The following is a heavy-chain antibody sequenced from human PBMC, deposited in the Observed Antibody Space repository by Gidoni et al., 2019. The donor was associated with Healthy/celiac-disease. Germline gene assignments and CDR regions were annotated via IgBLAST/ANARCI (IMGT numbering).Heavy chain of an antibody. CDR1: GFTVSSYA. V-gene: IGHV3-23*01. J-gene: IGHJ4*02. CDR2: ISGSGGSP. CDR3: AKGSSIVGAIYFDY. D-gene: IGHD1-26*01. Sequence: EVQLLESGGGLVQPGGSLRLSGAASGFTVSSYAMSWVRQAPGKGLELVSAISGSGGSPYSADSVKGRFTISRDNSKNTLYLQMNSLRAEDTAVYYCAKGSSIVGAIYFDYWGQGTLVTVSS.